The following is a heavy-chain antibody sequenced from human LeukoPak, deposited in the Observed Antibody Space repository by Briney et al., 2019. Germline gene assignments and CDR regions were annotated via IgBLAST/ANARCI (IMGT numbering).Heavy chain of an antibody. J-gene: IGHJ4*02. Sequence: PGGSLRLSCAASGFTFSSYWMHWVRHAPGKGLVWVSRINSDGSSTSYADSVKGRFTISRDNAKNSLYLQMNSLRPEDTALYFCAKDMMSARGAFDYWGQGTLVTVSS. D-gene: IGHD3-16*01. CDR3: AKDMMSARGAFDY. CDR1: GFTFSSYW. CDR2: INSDGSST. V-gene: IGHV3-74*01.